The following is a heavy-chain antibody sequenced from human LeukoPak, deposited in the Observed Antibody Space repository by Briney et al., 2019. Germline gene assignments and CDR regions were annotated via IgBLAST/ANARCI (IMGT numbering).Heavy chain of an antibody. CDR3: AKNRDILTGYYSWFFY. Sequence: SETLSLTCSVSGFSISGGYYWGWIRQPPGKGLEWLGSIYHSGNTDYNPSLKSRVTISVDTAKNKFFLRLGSVTAADTAVYYCAKNRDILTGYYSWFFYWGQGTLVTVSS. D-gene: IGHD3-9*01. CDR2: IYHSGNT. CDR1: GFSISGGYY. V-gene: IGHV4-38-2*02. J-gene: IGHJ4*02.